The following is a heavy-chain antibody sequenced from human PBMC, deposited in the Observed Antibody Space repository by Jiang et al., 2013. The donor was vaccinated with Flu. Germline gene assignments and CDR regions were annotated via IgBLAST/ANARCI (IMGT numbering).Heavy chain of an antibody. Sequence: YAQKFQGRVTMTRDTSISTAYMELSRLRSDDTAVYYCARGTTLLYYYDSTDFDYWGQGTLVTVSS. CDR3: ARGTTLLYYYDSTDFDY. D-gene: IGHD3-22*01. J-gene: IGHJ4*02. V-gene: IGHV1-2*02.